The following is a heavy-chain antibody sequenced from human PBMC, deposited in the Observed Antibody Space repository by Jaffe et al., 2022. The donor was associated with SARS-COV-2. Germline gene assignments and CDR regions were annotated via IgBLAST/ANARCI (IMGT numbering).Heavy chain of an antibody. J-gene: IGHJ4*02. D-gene: IGHD1-26*01. CDR1: GFTFSSYS. V-gene: IGHV3-7*03. Sequence: EVQLVESGGGLVQPGGSLRLSCAASGFTFSSYSMSWVRQAPGKGLEWVANINQHGSATFYVDSVKGRFTISRDNARNSVSLQMNSLRAEDTALYYCARYSATYSGIGYWGQGTLVTVSS. CDR2: INQHGSAT. CDR3: ARYSATYSGIGY.